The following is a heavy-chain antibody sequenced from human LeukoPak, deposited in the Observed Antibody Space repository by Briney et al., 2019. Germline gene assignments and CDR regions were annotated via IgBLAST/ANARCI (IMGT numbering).Heavy chain of an antibody. J-gene: IGHJ4*02. Sequence: PGGSLRLSCAASGFTFSSYAMSWVRQAPGKGLEWVSAISGSGGSTYYADSVKGRFTISRDNSKNTLYLQMNSLRAEDTAVYYCAKRSTYDYVWGSYLPHFDYWGQGTLVTVSS. V-gene: IGHV3-23*01. CDR3: AKRSTYDYVWGSYLPHFDY. D-gene: IGHD3-16*02. CDR1: GFTFSSYA. CDR2: ISGSGGST.